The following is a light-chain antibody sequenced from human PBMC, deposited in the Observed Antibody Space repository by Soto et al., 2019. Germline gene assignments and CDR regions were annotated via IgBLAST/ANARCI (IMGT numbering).Light chain of an antibody. Sequence: QSALTQPASVSGSPGQSITVSCTGTSSDVGGYNYVSWYKQHPGKAPKLMIYDVRNRPSGVSNRFSGSKSVNTASLTISGLQAEDEADYYCSSYTTISTYVFGNGTKVTVL. CDR3: SSYTTISTYV. V-gene: IGLV2-14*01. CDR2: DVR. CDR1: SSDVGGYNY. J-gene: IGLJ1*01.